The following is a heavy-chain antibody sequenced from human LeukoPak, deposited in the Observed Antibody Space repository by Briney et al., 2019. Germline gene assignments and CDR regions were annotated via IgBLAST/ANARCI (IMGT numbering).Heavy chain of an antibody. CDR1: GFTFSAFS. J-gene: IGHJ4*02. D-gene: IGHD6-19*01. CDR2: ISSSSSDI. V-gene: IGHV3-21*01. CDR3: ATGYTSGTRIDY. Sequence: PGGSLRLSRAASGFTFSAFSINWVRQAPGKGLEWVSAISSSSSDIYYTDSVKGRFTISRDNANNFLYLQVSSLRAEDTAVYYCATGYTSGTRIDYWGQGTLVSVSS.